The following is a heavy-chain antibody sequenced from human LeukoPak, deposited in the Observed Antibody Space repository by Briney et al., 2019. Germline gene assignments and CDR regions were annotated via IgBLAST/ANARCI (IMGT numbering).Heavy chain of an antibody. CDR1: GFTFSSYA. Sequence: GGSLRLSCAASGFTFSSYAMHWVRQAPGKGLEWVAVISYDGSNNYYADSVKGRFTISRDNSKNTLYLQMNSLRAEDTAVYYCAELGITMIGGVWGKGTTVTISS. CDR3: AELGITMIGGV. V-gene: IGHV3-30*04. D-gene: IGHD3-10*02. J-gene: IGHJ6*04. CDR2: ISYDGSNN.